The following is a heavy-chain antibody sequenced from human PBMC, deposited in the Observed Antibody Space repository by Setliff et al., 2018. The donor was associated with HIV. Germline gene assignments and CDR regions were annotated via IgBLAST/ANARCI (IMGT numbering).Heavy chain of an antibody. D-gene: IGHD3-10*01. CDR2: IYSSGST. J-gene: IGHJ4*02. V-gene: IGHV4-4*09. CDR3: ARAYFGSGIYY. Sequence: SETLSLTCTVSGGSISTSYWNWIRQPPGKGLEWLGHIYSSGSTNYNPSLKSRVTISVDTSNNQFSLKLYSVTAADTAVYYCARAYFGSGIYYWGQGTLVTVSS. CDR1: GGSISTSY.